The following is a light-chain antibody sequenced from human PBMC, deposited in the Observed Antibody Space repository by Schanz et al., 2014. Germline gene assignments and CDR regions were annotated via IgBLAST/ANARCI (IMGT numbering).Light chain of an antibody. V-gene: IGKV4-1*01. CDR1: QSVFYNSNKKNY. CDR2: WAS. Sequence: DIVVTQSPDSLAVSLGERATINCKSSQSVFYNSNKKNYLAWYQQKPGQAPKLLINWASTRESGVPDRFTGSGSGTQFTLTITNLQAEDVAVYFCVQHYSNPTFGGGTKVEIK. CDR3: VQHYSNPT. J-gene: IGKJ4*01.